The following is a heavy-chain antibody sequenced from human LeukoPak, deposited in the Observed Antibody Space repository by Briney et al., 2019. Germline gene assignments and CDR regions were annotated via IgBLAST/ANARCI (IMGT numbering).Heavy chain of an antibody. CDR3: AKPVADTRNAFEI. CDR1: GVSISSGSFC. CDR2: IQTSGST. Sequence: TLPLTCTVSGVSISSGSFCWSWIPPPAGKGLEWIGRIQTSGSTNYNPSLKSRVRISVDTSKSQFYLMLSSVTAADTAVYYCAKPVADTRNAFEIWGQGTMVTVSS. J-gene: IGHJ3*02. V-gene: IGHV4-61*02. D-gene: IGHD6-19*01.